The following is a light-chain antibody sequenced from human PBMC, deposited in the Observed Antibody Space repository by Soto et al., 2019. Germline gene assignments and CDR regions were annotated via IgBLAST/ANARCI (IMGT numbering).Light chain of an antibody. CDR2: EAS. V-gene: IGKV1-12*01. CDR1: QGVNAW. Sequence: DTPMTQSPSSVSASVGDRVTITCRASQGVNAWLAWYQKKPGKAPELLIYEASTLHSGVPSRFSGSGSGTDFTLTISSLQPEDFATYYCQQANSFPLTFSGGTKVEVQ. CDR3: QQANSFPLT. J-gene: IGKJ4*01.